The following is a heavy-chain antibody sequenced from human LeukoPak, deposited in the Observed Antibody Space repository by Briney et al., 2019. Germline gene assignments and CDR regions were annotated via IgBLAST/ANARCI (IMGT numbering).Heavy chain of an antibody. CDR3: ARLHSSRAEEFDP. CDR1: GGSISGYY. J-gene: IGHJ5*02. V-gene: IGHV4-59*01. Sequence: SETLSLTCTVSGGSISGYYWSWIRQSPGKGLEWIGYIYYTGITAYNPSLGSRVTISVDRSNNQFSLRLTSVTAADTAVYYCARLHSSRAEEFDPWGLGTLATVSS. CDR2: IYYTGIT.